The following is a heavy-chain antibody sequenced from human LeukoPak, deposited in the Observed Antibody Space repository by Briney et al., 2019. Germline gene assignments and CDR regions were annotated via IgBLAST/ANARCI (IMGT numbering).Heavy chain of an antibody. CDR2: ITNDGSST. J-gene: IGHJ3*02. CDR3: AISVSGYSSGWADAFDI. D-gene: IGHD6-19*01. V-gene: IGHV3-74*01. CDR1: GLTFSSHW. Sequence: GGSLRLSCAASGLTFSSHWMHWVRQAPGKGLVWVSRITNDGSSTTYADSVKGRFTISRDNAKNMLYLQVNSLRAEDTAVYYCAISVSGYSSGWADAFDIWGQGTMVTVSS.